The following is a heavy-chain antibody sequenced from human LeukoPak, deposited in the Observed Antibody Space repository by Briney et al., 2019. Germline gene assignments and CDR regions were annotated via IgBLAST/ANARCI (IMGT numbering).Heavy chain of an antibody. CDR2: IWYDGSNK. J-gene: IGHJ4*02. CDR3: AKGSHSSGYYVFDY. CDR1: GFTFSSYG. Sequence: GGSLRLSCAASGFTFSSYGMHWVRQAPGKGLEWVPVIWYDGSNKYYADSVKGRFTISRDNSKNTLYLQMNSLRAEDTAVYYCAKGSHSSGYYVFDYWGQGTLVTVSS. V-gene: IGHV3-33*06. D-gene: IGHD3-22*01.